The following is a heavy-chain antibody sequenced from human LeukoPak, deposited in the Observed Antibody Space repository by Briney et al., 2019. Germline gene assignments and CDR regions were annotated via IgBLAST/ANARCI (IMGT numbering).Heavy chain of an antibody. CDR3: AKDPADGAYFDWLLRHYFDY. CDR2: INPKSGGT. J-gene: IGHJ4*02. V-gene: IGHV1-2*02. Sequence: ASVKVSCKASGYTFTGYYMHWVRQAPGQGLEWMGWINPKSGGTNYGQKFQGRVTMTRDTSISTAYMELSRLRSDDTAVYYCAKDPADGAYFDWLLRHYFDYWGQGTLVTVSS. CDR1: GYTFTGYY. D-gene: IGHD3-9*01.